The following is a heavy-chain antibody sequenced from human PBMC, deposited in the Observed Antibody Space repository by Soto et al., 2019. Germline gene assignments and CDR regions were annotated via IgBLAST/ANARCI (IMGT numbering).Heavy chain of an antibody. V-gene: IGHV3-30*18. J-gene: IGHJ4*02. CDR2: ISYDGSNK. CDR3: AKSSPMVTSEIDY. Sequence: GGSLRLSCAASGFTFSSYGMHWVRQAPGKGLEWVAVISYDGSNKYYADSVKGRFTISRDNSKNTLYLQMNSLRAEDTAVYYCAKSSPMVTSEIDYWGQGTLVTVS. CDR1: GFTFSSYG. D-gene: IGHD2-15*01.